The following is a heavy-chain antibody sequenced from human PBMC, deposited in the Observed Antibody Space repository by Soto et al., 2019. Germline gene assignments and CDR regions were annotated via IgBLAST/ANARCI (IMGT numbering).Heavy chain of an antibody. CDR3: ARNADYSMYYFDH. D-gene: IGHD2-21*01. CDR1: GYTFASYA. V-gene: IGHV1-18*01. CDR2: ISAYNGNT. Sequence: ASVKVSCKASGYTFASYAISWMRQAPGQGLEWMGWISAYNGNTNYAQKLQGRVTISVDTSKNQFSLKLSSVTVADTAVYYCARNADYSMYYFDHWGQGTLVTVSS. J-gene: IGHJ4*02.